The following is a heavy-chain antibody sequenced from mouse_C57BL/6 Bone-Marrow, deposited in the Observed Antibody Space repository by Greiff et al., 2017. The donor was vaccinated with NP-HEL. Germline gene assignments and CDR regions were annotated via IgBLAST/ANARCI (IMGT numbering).Heavy chain of an antibody. J-gene: IGHJ2*01. CDR1: GYTFTDYN. V-gene: IGHV1-18*01. CDR2: INPNNGGT. CDR3: ARSLYGSSNY. Sequence: EVQLQQSGPELVKPGASVKIPCKASGYTFTDYNMDWVKQSHGKSLEWIGDINPNNGGTIYNQKFKGKSTLTVDKSSSTAYMQLSSLTSEDSAVYYCARSLYGSSNYWGQGTTLTVSS. D-gene: IGHD1-1*01.